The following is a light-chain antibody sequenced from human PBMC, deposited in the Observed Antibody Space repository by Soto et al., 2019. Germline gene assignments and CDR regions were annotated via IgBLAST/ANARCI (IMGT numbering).Light chain of an antibody. CDR1: QSVSSSY. CDR2: GAS. J-gene: IGKJ1*01. Sequence: PGERVTLSCRASQSVSSSYLTWYQQKPGQAPRLRIYGASTRATSIPARFSGSGSGTDFTLTISSLQPEDFAVYYCQQDYNLPWTFGQGTKVEIK. V-gene: IGKV3D-7*01. CDR3: QQDYNLPWT.